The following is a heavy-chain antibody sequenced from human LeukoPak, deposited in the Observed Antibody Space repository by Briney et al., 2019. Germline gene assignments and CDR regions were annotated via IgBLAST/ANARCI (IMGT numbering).Heavy chain of an antibody. Sequence: SETLSLTCNVSGGSISGYHWSWIRQPPGKGLEWLGCIYYSGSSNYNPSLKSRVTMSADTSKNQFSLKLSSVTAADTAVYYCARVPRSYYYYYYYMDVWGKGTTVTVSS. CDR3: ARVPRSYYYYYYYMDV. V-gene: IGHV4-59*01. CDR1: GGSISGYH. J-gene: IGHJ6*03. CDR2: IYYSGSS.